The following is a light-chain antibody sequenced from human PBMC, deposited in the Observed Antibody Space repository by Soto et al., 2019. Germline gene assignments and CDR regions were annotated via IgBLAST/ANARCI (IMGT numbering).Light chain of an antibody. CDR1: SSDVGGYNY. CDR3: SSYTSSSTYV. V-gene: IGLV2-14*01. J-gene: IGLJ1*01. Sequence: QSALTHPASLSGSPRQSITISCTGTSSDVGGYNYVSWYQQHPGKAPKLIIYDVSNRPSGVSNRFSGSKSGTTSSLTTSGLQAEDQADYYCSSYTSSSTYVFGTGTKVTVL. CDR2: DVS.